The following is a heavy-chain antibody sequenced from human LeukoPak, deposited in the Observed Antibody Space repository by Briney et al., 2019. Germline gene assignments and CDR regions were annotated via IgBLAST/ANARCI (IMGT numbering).Heavy chain of an antibody. CDR2: IYYTGNT. Sequence: SETLSLTCSVSGDSIIGHYWGWIRQPPGKGLEWIGNIYYTGNTYYNSSLKSRVTISLDTSKNQFSPKVISMTAADTAAYYCTKSDGYGLIRICGRGTMVTVSS. D-gene: IGHD3-10*01. J-gene: IGHJ3*02. CDR1: GDSIIGHY. V-gene: IGHV4-39*07. CDR3: TKSDGYGLIRI.